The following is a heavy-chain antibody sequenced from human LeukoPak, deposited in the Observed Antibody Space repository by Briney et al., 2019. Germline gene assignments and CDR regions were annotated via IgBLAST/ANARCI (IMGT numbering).Heavy chain of an antibody. CDR2: IYYSGST. Sequence: SETLSLTCTVSGDPISTSSDYKWTWIRQPPRKGLEWIGYIYYSGSTNYNSSLQSRVTISVDTSNNQFSLKLTSVTAADTAVYYCAREYSAFDYWGQGTLVTVSS. D-gene: IGHD5-12*01. J-gene: IGHJ4*02. V-gene: IGHV4-61*08. CDR1: GDPISTSSDY. CDR3: AREYSAFDY.